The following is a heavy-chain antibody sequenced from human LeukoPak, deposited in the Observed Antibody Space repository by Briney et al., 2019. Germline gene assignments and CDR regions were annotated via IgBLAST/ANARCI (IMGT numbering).Heavy chain of an antibody. CDR3: ARGCYYERSGYCPFDY. D-gene: IGHD3-22*01. J-gene: IGHJ4*02. Sequence: RGGSLRLSCAASGFIVSNNYMNWVRQAPGKGLEWVSIIYSGGGTYYVDSVKGRFTISRDNSKNTLYLQMNSLRADDTAVYYCARGCYYERSGYCPFDYWGPGTLVTVSS. V-gene: IGHV3-53*01. CDR2: IYSGGGT. CDR1: GFIVSNNY.